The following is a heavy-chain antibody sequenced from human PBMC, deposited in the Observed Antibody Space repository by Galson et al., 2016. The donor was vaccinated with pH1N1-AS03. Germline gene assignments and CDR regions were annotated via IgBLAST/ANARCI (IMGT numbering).Heavy chain of an antibody. J-gene: IGHJ6*02. CDR3: ARVEDSGSYDRFSFYYGMDV. CDR2: ISSGSYYL. D-gene: IGHD1-26*01. Sequence: SLRLSCAASGFTFSSYSMNWVRQAPGKGLEWVASISSGSYYLYYADSVKGRFTISRDDAKKSLYLQMNSLRAGDTAVYYCARVEDSGSYDRFSFYYGMDVWGRGTPVTVSS. CDR1: GFTFSSYS. V-gene: IGHV3-21*01.